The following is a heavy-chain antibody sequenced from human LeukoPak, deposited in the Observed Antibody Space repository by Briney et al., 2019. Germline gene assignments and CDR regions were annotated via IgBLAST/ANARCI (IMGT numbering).Heavy chain of an antibody. CDR1: GFTFSSYS. Sequence: GGSLILSCAASGFTFSSYSMNWVRQAPGKGLEWVSSISSSSSYIYYADSVKGRFTISRDNAKNSLYLQMNSPRAEDTAVYYCARARNVLLWFGEFSWGQGTLVTVSS. CDR3: ARARNVLLWFGEFS. CDR2: ISSSSSYI. J-gene: IGHJ5*02. D-gene: IGHD3-10*01. V-gene: IGHV3-21*01.